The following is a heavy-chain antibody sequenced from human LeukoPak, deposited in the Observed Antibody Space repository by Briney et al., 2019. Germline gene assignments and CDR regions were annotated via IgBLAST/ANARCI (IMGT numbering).Heavy chain of an antibody. CDR1: GGSISSYY. Sequence: SETLSLTCTVSGGSISSYYWSWIRRPPGKGLEWIGYIYYSGSTNYNPSLRSRVTISVDTSKNQFSLKLSSVTAADTAVYYCASSCCAFDIWGQGTMVTVSS. CDR3: ASSCCAFDI. CDR2: IYYSGST. V-gene: IGHV4-59*01. J-gene: IGHJ3*02.